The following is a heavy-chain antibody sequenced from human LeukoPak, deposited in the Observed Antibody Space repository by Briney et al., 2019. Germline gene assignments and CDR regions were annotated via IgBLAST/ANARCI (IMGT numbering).Heavy chain of an antibody. D-gene: IGHD1-1*01. V-gene: IGHV3-7*01. CDR2: IKQDGSEK. J-gene: IGHJ4*02. CDR3: ARDGPMHPVQLEPYFDY. Sequence: PGGSLRLSCAASGFTFSNAWMSWVRQAPGKGLEWVANIKQDGSEKYYVDSVKGRFTISRDNAKNSLYLQMDSLRAEDTAVYYCARDGPMHPVQLEPYFDYWGQGTLVTVSS. CDR1: GFTFSNAW.